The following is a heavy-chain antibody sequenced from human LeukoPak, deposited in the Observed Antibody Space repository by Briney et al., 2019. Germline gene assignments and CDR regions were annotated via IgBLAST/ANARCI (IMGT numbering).Heavy chain of an antibody. J-gene: IGHJ4*02. V-gene: IGHV5-51*01. CDR2: IYPGDSDT. Sequence: GKSLKISCKGSGYSFTTNWIVWVRQMPGKGLEWMGVIYPGDSDTRYTPSFQGQVTISADKSVSTAYLQWSSLKASDTAMYYCATTPLALTGETFDYWGQGTLVTVSS. CDR1: GYSFTTNW. D-gene: IGHD3-3*02. CDR3: ATTPLALTGETFDY.